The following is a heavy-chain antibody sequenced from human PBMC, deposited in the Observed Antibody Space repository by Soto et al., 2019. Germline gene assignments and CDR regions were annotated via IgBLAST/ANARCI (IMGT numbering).Heavy chain of an antibody. CDR2: IYYSGST. J-gene: IGHJ6*02. D-gene: IGHD2-21*02. CDR3: ARDLWGYCGTDCYPLDV. CDR1: GGSINSYY. Sequence: PSETLSLTCTVSGGSINSYYWSWIRQPPGKGLEWIGYIYYSGSTNYNPSLKSRVTISVDTSKNQFSLKLNSVTAADTAVYYCARDLWGYCGTDCYPLDVWGQGTTVTVSS. V-gene: IGHV4-59*01.